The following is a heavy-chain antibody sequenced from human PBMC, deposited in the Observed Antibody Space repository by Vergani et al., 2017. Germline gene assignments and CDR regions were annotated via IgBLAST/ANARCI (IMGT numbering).Heavy chain of an antibody. V-gene: IGHV3-11*01. CDR3: ARASNPQTLWFEVGQFDP. D-gene: IGHD3-10*01. J-gene: IGHJ5*02. CDR1: GFTFSDYY. CDR2: ISSSGSTI. Sequence: QVQLVESGGGLVKPGGSLRLSCAASGFTFSDYYMSWIRQAPGKGLEWVSYISSSGSTIYYADSVKGRFTISRDNAKNSLYLQMNSLRAEDTAVYYCARASNPQTLWFEVGQFDPWGQGTLVTVSS.